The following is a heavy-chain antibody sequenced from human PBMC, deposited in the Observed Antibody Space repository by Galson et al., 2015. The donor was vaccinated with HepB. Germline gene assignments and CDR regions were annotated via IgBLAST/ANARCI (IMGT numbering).Heavy chain of an antibody. CDR3: AREKRWLQFGAFDI. CDR1: GGSFSGYY. J-gene: IGHJ3*02. Sequence: TLSLTCAVYGGSFSGYYWSWIRQPPGKGLGWIGEINHSGSTNYNPSLKSRVTISVDTSKNQFSLKLSSVTAADTAVYYCAREKRWLQFGAFDIWGQGTMVTVSS. CDR2: INHSGST. V-gene: IGHV4-34*01. D-gene: IGHD5-24*01.